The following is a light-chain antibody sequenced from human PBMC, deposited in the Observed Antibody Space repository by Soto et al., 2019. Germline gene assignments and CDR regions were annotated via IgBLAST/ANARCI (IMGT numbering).Light chain of an antibody. CDR2: DAS. J-gene: IGKJ4*01. CDR1: QGISNS. CDR3: KKYKSSPPT. V-gene: IGKV1-16*01. Sequence: DIQMTQSPSSLSASVGDRVTITCRASQGISNSLAWFQQKPGKAPKSLIYDASHLQSGVPSTFSGGGSGTDSPLPTSRRQPEDLATYSHKKYKSSPPTLGGGPKVEIK.